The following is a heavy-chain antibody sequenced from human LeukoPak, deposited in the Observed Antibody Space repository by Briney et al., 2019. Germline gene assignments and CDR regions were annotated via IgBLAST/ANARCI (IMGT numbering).Heavy chain of an antibody. CDR3: ARDSRFGEYHFDY. Sequence: ASVTVSCKASGYTFTDYYILWARQAPGQGPEWMGWINPNSGGTNYAQNLKGRVTMTRDTSLSTAYMELNRLRSDDTAVYYCARDSRFGEYHFDYWGQGTLVTVSS. CDR2: INPNSGGT. D-gene: IGHD3-10*01. CDR1: GYTFTDYY. J-gene: IGHJ4*02. V-gene: IGHV1-2*02.